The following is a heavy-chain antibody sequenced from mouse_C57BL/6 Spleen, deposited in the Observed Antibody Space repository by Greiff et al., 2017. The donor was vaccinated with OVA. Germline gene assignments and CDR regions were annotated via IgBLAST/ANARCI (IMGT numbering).Heavy chain of an antibody. V-gene: IGHV1-43*01. Sequence: EVMLVESGPELVKPGASVKISCKASGYSFTGYYMHWVKQSSEKSLEWIGEINPSTGGTSYNQKFKGKATLTVDKSSSTAYMQLKSLTSEDSAVYYCAREGDTVDYWGQGTSVTVSS. CDR1: GYSFTGYY. CDR3: AREGDTVDY. CDR2: INPSTGGT. J-gene: IGHJ4*01.